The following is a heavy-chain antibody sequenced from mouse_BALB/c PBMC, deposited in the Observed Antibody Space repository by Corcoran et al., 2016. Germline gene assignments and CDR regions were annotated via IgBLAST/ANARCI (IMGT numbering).Heavy chain of an antibody. V-gene: IGHV9-3-1*01. CDR3: SRRRSLAMDY. D-gene: IGHD1-1*01. Sequence: QIQLVQSGPELKKPGETVKISCKASGYTFTNYGMNWVKQAPGKGLKWMGWINTYTGEPTYADDFKGRFAFSLENSASTAYLQINNHKNEDTATYFCSRRRSLAMDYWGQGTSVTVSS. CDR1: GYTFTNYG. J-gene: IGHJ4*01. CDR2: INTYTGEP.